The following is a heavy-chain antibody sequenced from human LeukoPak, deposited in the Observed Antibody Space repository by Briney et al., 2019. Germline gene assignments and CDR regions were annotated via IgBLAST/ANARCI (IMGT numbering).Heavy chain of an antibody. CDR1: AYSSTDYW. Sequence: ESPKIPSKGSAYSSTDYWSARVRQMPPKDLQWLVSIYPGGSDTRYNPSFQGHVTISADKSINNAFLHRSTLNASDTAVYYCSRHESNGYVASAFDYWGQGTLVTVSS. D-gene: IGHD5-12*01. V-gene: IGHV5-51*01. CDR3: SRHESNGYVASAFDY. J-gene: IGHJ4*02. CDR2: IYPGGSDT.